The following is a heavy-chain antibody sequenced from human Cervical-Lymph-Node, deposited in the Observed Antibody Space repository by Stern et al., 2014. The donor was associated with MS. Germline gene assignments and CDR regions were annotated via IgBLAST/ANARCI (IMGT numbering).Heavy chain of an antibody. D-gene: IGHD3-10*01. V-gene: IGHV4-31*03. CDR3: ARDNRGVVDS. CDR2: IHHSGSS. Sequence: QVQLQESGPGLVKPSQTLSLTCTVSSGSISSGDYYWSWIRQYPGKGLEWIGYIHHSGSSHYNPSLKSRLSLSVDTSKKQFSLKLSSVIAADTAVYYCARDNRGVVDSWGQGTLVSVSS. J-gene: IGHJ4*02. CDR1: SGSISSGDYY.